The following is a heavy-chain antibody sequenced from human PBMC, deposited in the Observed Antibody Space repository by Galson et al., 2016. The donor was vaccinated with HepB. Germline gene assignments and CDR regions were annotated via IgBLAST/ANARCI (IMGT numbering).Heavy chain of an antibody. Sequence: SVKVSCKASGYILTGYYVHWVRQAPGQGLEWMGWIDPRSGGTIYAENFQGRVTMTRDTSINTAYMELSRLRSADTAVYYCARLRRIVTTGSWSSPSYVDYWGQGTLVTVSS. CDR1: GYILTGYY. J-gene: IGHJ4*02. CDR2: IDPRSGGT. CDR3: ARLRRIVTTGSWSSPSYVDY. D-gene: IGHD1-26*01. V-gene: IGHV1-2*02.